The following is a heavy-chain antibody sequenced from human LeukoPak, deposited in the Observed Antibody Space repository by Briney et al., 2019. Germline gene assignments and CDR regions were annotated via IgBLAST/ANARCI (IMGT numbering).Heavy chain of an antibody. CDR3: ARRLQYYYGMDV. Sequence: SETLSLTCTVSGGSISSNNYYWGWIRQPPGKGLEWIGTIYYSGSTYYNPSLKSRVTISVDTSKNQFSLKLSSVTAADTAVYYCARRLQYYYGMDVWGQGTTVTVSS. J-gene: IGHJ6*02. CDR1: GGSISSNNYY. CDR2: IYYSGST. D-gene: IGHD4-11*01. V-gene: IGHV4-39*01.